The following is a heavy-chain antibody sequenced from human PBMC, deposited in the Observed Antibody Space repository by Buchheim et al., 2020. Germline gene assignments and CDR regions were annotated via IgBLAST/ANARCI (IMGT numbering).Heavy chain of an antibody. V-gene: IGHV3-48*02. CDR1: GFTFSSYR. Sequence: EVQLVESGGGLVQPGGSLRLSCAASGFTFSSYRMNWVRQAPGKGLEWVSYISSSSSTIYYADSVKGRFTISRDNAKHSLSLQMNSLRDEDTAVYYCASAVDTAMDVWGQGTT. D-gene: IGHD5-18*01. CDR2: ISSSSSTI. J-gene: IGHJ6*02. CDR3: ASAVDTAMDV.